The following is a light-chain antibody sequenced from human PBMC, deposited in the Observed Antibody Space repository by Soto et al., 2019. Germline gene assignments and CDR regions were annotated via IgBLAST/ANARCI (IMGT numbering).Light chain of an antibody. CDR1: ASVHKW. Sequence: DIQMTQSPPALSASVGDRVTITCRASASVHKWLAWYQQKVGKAPKVLIYDASTLETGVPSRFSGSGSGTEFALTISSLQPNDSATYFCQQYHGSSLTFAQGTKVEI. CDR3: QQYHGSSLT. CDR2: DAS. J-gene: IGKJ1*01. V-gene: IGKV1-5*01.